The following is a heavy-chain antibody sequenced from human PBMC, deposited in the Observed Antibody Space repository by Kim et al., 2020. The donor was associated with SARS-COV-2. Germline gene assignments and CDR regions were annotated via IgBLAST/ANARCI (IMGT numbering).Heavy chain of an antibody. J-gene: IGHJ4*02. Sequence: SETLSLTCAVYGGSFSGYYWSWIRQPPGKGLEWIGEINHSGSTNYNPSLKSRVTISVDTSKNQFSLKLISVTAADPAGYYCARGQWLDYWGQGSLAIVTS. V-gene: IGHV4-34*01. CDR3: ARGQWLDY. D-gene: IGHD6-19*01. CDR1: GGSFSGYY. CDR2: INHSGST.